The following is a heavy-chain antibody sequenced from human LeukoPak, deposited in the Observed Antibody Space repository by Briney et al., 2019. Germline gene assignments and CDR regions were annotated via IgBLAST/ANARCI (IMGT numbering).Heavy chain of an antibody. CDR2: ISHSGST. D-gene: IGHD6-6*01. J-gene: IGHJ6*03. CDR1: GDSISSGSSY. Sequence: SESLSLTCTVSGDSISSGSSYWGWIRQPRGKGLEWIGEISHSGSTNYNPSLKSRATISVDASKNQFYLKLSSVTAADTAVYYCVRSHGDSSSPAYYYYYMDVWGKGTTVTVSS. V-gene: IGHV4-39*07. CDR3: VRSHGDSSSPAYYYYYMDV.